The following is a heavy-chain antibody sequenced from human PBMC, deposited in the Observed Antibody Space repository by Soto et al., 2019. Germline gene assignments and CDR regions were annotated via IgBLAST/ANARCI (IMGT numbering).Heavy chain of an antibody. CDR2: IYSGGST. CDR1: GFTVSSNY. V-gene: IGHV3-53*02. J-gene: IGHJ3*02. Sequence: VQLVETGGGLIQPGGSLRLSCAASGFTVSSNYMSWVRQAPGKGLEWVSVIYSGGSTYYADSVKGRFTISRDNSKNTLYLQMNSLRAEDTAVYYCARGGYGDYRDDAFDIWGQGTMVTVSS. D-gene: IGHD4-17*01. CDR3: ARGGYGDYRDDAFDI.